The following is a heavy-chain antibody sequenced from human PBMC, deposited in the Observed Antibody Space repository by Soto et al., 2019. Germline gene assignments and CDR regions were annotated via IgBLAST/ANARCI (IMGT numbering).Heavy chain of an antibody. D-gene: IGHD2-2*01. J-gene: IGHJ5*02. CDR2: INSDGSST. CDR3: VKEKISTSCCNWFDP. V-gene: IGHV3-74*01. CDR1: GFTFSSYW. Sequence: GGSLRLSCAASGFTFSSYWMHWVRQAPGKGLVWVSRINSDGSSTSYADSVKGRFTISRDNSKNTLYLQMNSLRAEDTAVYYCVKEKISTSCCNWFDPWGQGTLVTVSS.